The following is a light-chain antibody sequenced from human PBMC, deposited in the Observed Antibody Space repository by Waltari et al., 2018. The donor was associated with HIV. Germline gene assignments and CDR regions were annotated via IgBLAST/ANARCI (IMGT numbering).Light chain of an antibody. V-gene: IGLV2-14*01. CDR3: SSYTSSNTYV. CDR1: SSDVGCYNY. Sequence: QSALTQPASVSGSPGQSITISCTGTSSDVGCYNYVSWYQQHPGKAPKLMIYDVTNRPSGVSNRFSGSKSGNTASLTISGLQAEDEADYYCSSYTSSNTYVFGTGTKVTVL. CDR2: DVT. J-gene: IGLJ1*01.